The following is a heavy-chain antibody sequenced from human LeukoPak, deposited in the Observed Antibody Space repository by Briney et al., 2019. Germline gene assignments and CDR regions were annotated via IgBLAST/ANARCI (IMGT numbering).Heavy chain of an antibody. V-gene: IGHV3-23*01. CDR1: GFTFSSYA. CDR2: IRGSGGIT. Sequence: GGSLRLSCAVSGFTFSSYAMNWIRQAPGQGLEWVSTIRGSGGITYYADSVRGRFTISRDNSKNTLYLQMNSLRVEDTAMYYCAGGEPYVYWGQGTLVTVSS. D-gene: IGHD1-14*01. J-gene: IGHJ4*02. CDR3: AGGEPYVY.